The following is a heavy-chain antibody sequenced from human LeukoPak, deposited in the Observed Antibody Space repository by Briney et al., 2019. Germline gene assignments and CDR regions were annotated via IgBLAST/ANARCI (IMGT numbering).Heavy chain of an antibody. CDR2: IYYRGNT. Sequence: SETLSLTCTVSGGSISSFYWSWIRQPPGKGLERIGYIYYRGNTQYNPSLKSRVTMSVDTSKNQFSLRLTSVTAADTAVYFDLWGRGTLVTVSS. CDR1: GGSISSFY. V-gene: IGHV4-59*01. CDR3: L. J-gene: IGHJ2*01.